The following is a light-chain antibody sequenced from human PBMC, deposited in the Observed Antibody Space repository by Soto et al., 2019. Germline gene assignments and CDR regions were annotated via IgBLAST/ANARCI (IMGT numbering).Light chain of an antibody. CDR2: GAS. CDR3: QRYGSSPPFT. Sequence: DIVLTQSPGTLSLSPEERATLSCRASQRVSSSYLAWYQQKPGQAPRLLIYGASSRATGIPDRFSGSGSGTDFTLTIGRLEPEDFAVYFCQRYGSSPPFTFGQGTKVDIK. J-gene: IGKJ2*01. V-gene: IGKV3-20*01. CDR1: QRVSSSY.